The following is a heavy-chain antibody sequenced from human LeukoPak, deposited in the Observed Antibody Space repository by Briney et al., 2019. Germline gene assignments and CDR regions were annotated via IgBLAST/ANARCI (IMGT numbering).Heavy chain of an antibody. CDR3: ARVHSLGWTWQPDFDY. V-gene: IGHV4-30-4*01. J-gene: IGHJ4*02. Sequence: SQTLSLTCTVSGGSISSGDYYWSWIRQPPGKGLEWIGCIYYSGSTYYNPSLKSRVTISVDTSKNQFSLKLSSVTAADTAVYYCARVHSLGWTWQPDFDYWGQGTLVTVSS. CDR2: IYYSGST. D-gene: IGHD1-14*01. CDR1: GGSISSGDYY.